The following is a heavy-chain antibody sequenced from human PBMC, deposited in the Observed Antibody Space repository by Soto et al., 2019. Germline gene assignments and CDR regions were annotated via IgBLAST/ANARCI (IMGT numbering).Heavy chain of an antibody. J-gene: IGHJ4*02. V-gene: IGHV4-28*01. D-gene: IGHD1-26*01. CDR2: IYYSGTT. CDR3: ARREIQGPIDY. CDR1: GYSISSSNW. Sequence: QVQLQESGPGLVKPSDTLSLTCAVSGYSISSSNWWGWIRQPPGKGLEWIGYIYYSGTTYYNPSLKSRVPMSVDTSKHQCSLKLTSVTAVDTAVYYCARREIQGPIDYWGQGTLVTVSS.